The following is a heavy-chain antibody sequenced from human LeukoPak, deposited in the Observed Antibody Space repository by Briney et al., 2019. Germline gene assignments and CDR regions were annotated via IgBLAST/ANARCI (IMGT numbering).Heavy chain of an antibody. CDR2: IYYSGST. V-gene: IGHV4-31*03. J-gene: IGHJ4*02. Sequence: SETLSLTCTVSGGSISSGGYYWRWLRQHPGKGLEWIGYIYYSGSTYYNPSLKSRVTISVDTSKNQFSLKLSSVTAADTAVYYCASGYSYGDFDYWGQGTLVTVSS. D-gene: IGHD5-18*01. CDR3: ASGYSYGDFDY. CDR1: GGSISSGGYY.